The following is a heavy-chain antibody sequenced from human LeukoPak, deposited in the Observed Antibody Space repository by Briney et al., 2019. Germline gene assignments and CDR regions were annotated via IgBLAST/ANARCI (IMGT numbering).Heavy chain of an antibody. CDR2: INRDGSEK. CDR1: GFTLSSRW. V-gene: IGHV3-7*03. J-gene: IGHJ4*02. CDR3: ATYDSWSGYNIAY. D-gene: IGHD3-3*01. Sequence: GGSLRLSCVVSGFTLSSRWMMWVRQAPGEGLEWMTNINRDGSEKNYVDSVKGRFTITRDNAENSLYLQMNSLRVEDSAIYYCATYDSWSGYNIAYWGQGTLVTVSS.